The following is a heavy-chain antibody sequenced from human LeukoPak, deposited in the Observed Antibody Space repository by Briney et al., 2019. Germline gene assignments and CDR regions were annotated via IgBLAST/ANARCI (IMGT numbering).Heavy chain of an antibody. D-gene: IGHD4-11*01. Sequence: GESLKISCKGSGYSFTSYWIGWVRQMPGKGLEWMGIIHPADSDTNYSPSFQGQVTISADKSVSTAYLQWSSLKASDSAVYYCAITGGLQSAHDAFDIWGQGTLVTVSS. CDR2: IHPADSDT. V-gene: IGHV5-51*01. J-gene: IGHJ3*02. CDR3: AITGGLQSAHDAFDI. CDR1: GYSFTSYW.